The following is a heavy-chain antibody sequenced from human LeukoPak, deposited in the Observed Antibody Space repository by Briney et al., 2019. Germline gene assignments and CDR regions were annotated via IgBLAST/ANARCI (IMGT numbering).Heavy chain of an antibody. CDR1: GGSISGYY. CDR2: IYTSGST. CDR3: ARQAGSFFLAAAGTWFDP. Sequence: PSETLSLTCAVSGGSISGYYWSWIRQPPGKGLEWIGYIYTSGSTNYNPSLKSRVTISVDTSKNQFSLKLSSVTAADTAVYYCARQAGSFFLAAAGTWFDPWGQGTLVTVSS. V-gene: IGHV4-4*09. J-gene: IGHJ5*02. D-gene: IGHD6-13*01.